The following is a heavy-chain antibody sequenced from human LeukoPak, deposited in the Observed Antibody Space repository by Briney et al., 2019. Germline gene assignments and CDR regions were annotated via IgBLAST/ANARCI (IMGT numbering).Heavy chain of an antibody. CDR1: GYTLTELS. J-gene: IGHJ4*02. CDR3: ARDAYYDSSGYYSHTYFDY. V-gene: IGHV1-24*01. D-gene: IGHD3-22*01. Sequence: ASVKVSCKVSGYTLTELSMHWVRQAPGKGLEWMGGFDPEDGETIYAQKLQGRVTMTTDTSTSTAYMELRSLRSDDTAVYYCARDAYYDSSGYYSHTYFDYWGQGTLVTVSS. CDR2: FDPEDGET.